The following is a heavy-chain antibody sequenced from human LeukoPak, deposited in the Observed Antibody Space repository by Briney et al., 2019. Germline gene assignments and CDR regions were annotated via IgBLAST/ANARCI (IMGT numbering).Heavy chain of an antibody. D-gene: IGHD4-17*01. CDR3: ARIRSYGDPNWFDP. CDR1: RYTLTEVS. V-gene: IGHV1-24*01. J-gene: IGHJ5*02. CDR2: FDPEDGET. Sequence: VASVRVSCKQSRYTLTEVSMRWVRQAPGKGLEWMGGFDPEDGETIYAQKFQGRVTMTEDTSTDTAYMELSSLRSEDTAVYYCARIRSYGDPNWFDPWGQGTLVTVSS.